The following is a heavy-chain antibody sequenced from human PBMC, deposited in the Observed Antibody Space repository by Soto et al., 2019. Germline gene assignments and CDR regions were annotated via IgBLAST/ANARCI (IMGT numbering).Heavy chain of an antibody. CDR1: GYTFTSYG. Sequence: ASVKVSCKASGYTFTSYGISWVRQAPGQGLEWMGWISAYNGNTNYAQKLQGRVTMTTDTSTSTAYMELRSLRSDDTAVYYCARDKHRDDSSGYYYGIFDYWGQGTLVTVSS. D-gene: IGHD3-22*01. J-gene: IGHJ4*02. V-gene: IGHV1-18*01. CDR3: ARDKHRDDSSGYYYGIFDY. CDR2: ISAYNGNT.